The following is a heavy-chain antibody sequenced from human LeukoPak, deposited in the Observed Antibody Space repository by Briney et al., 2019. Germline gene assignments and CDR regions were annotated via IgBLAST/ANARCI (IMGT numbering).Heavy chain of an antibody. D-gene: IGHD3/OR15-3a*01. J-gene: IGHJ4*02. Sequence: GGSLRLSCAASGFTFSSYWMHWVRQAPGKGLVWVSRISSDGSTTSYADSVKGRFTISRDNARNTLYLQMNSLRAEDTAVYYCARDPSRRTLDYWGQGTLVTVSS. CDR1: GFTFSSYW. CDR3: ARDPSRRTLDY. V-gene: IGHV3-74*01. CDR2: ISSDGSTT.